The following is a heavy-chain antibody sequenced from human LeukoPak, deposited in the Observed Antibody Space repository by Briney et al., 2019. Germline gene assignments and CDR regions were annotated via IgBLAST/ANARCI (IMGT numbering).Heavy chain of an antibody. CDR3: ARAIGRDSSSWYAVVDWFDP. CDR2: ISSSSSTI. J-gene: IGHJ5*02. Sequence: GGSLRLSCAASGFTFSSYSMNWVRQAPGKGLEWVSYISSSSSTIYYADSVKGRFTISRDNAKNSLYLQMNSLRAEDTAVYYCARAIGRDSSSWYAVVDWFDPWGQGTLVTVSS. D-gene: IGHD6-13*01. CDR1: GFTFSSYS. V-gene: IGHV3-48*04.